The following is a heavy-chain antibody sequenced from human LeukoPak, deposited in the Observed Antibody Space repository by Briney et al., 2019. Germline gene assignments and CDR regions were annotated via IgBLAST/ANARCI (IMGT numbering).Heavy chain of an antibody. CDR3: ARVPGPNWFDP. V-gene: IGHV4-38-2*02. Sequence: SETLSLTCTVSGYSIRSGYYWGWIRPPPGKGLEWIACIYQSGSTYYNPSLKSRVTISVDTSKNHFSLKLSSVTAADTAVYYCARVPGPNWFDPWGQGTLVTVSS. CDR1: GYSIRSGYY. CDR2: IYQSGST. J-gene: IGHJ5*02.